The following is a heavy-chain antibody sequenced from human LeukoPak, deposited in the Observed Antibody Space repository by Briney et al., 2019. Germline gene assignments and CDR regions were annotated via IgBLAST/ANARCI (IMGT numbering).Heavy chain of an antibody. J-gene: IGHJ4*02. V-gene: IGHV3-33*08. CDR2: IWYDGSNK. CDR3: ARARGVSTGYRPIDY. D-gene: IGHD3-22*01. CDR1: GFTFSSYA. Sequence: GGSLRLSCAASGFTFSSYAMSWVRQAPGKGLEWVAVIWYDGSNKHYAESVKGRFSISRDNSKSTLYLQMNSLRAEDTAVYYCARARGVSTGYRPIDYWGQGTLVTVSS.